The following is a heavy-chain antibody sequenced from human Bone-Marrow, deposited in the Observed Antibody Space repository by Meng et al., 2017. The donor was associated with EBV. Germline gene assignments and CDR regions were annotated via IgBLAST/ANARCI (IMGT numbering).Heavy chain of an antibody. D-gene: IGHD3-10*01. J-gene: IGHJ5*02. CDR3: AHRPARRFTWFDP. CDR2: IYWDEVK. CDR1: GFSLNTSGAC. V-gene: IGHV2-5*02. Sequence: QIPLYESRPTLVTPAQTLTLTCTLSGFSLNTSGACVGSIRQPPGKALEWLALIYWDEVKRYSPSLKSRLTITKDSSKEPVVLTMTNMDPVDTATYYCAHRPARRFTWFDPWGQGTLVTVSS.